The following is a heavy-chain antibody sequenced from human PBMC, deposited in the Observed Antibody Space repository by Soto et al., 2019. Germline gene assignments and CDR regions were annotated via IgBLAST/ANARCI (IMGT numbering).Heavy chain of an antibody. J-gene: IGHJ4*02. CDR2: IYYSGST. Sequence: SETLSLTCTVSGGSISSGGYYWSWIRQRPGKGLEWIGYIYYSGSTYYNPSLKSRVTISVDTSKNQFSLKLSSVTAADTAVYYCARGEAFYGPFDYWGQGTLVTVSS. CDR3: ARGEAFYGPFDY. D-gene: IGHD4-17*01. CDR1: GGSISSGGYY. V-gene: IGHV4-31*03.